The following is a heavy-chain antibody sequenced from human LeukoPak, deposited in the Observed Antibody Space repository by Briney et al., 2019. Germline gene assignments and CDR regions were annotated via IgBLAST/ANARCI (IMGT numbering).Heavy chain of an antibody. Sequence: GGSLRLSCAASGFTFSSFAISWVRQAPGKGLEWVSGISGSGDTTYYADSVKGRFTISRDNSKNTLYLQMNSLRADDTAVYYCAKPLISGYYYFDNWGQGTLVTVSS. CDR3: AKPLISGYYYFDN. D-gene: IGHD3-22*01. CDR2: ISGSGDTT. J-gene: IGHJ4*02. CDR1: GFTFSSFA. V-gene: IGHV3-23*01.